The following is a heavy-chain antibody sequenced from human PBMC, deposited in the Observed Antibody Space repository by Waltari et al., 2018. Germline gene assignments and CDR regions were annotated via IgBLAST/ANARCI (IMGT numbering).Heavy chain of an antibody. CDR3: AREWGVMVGTAGYYFDY. V-gene: IGHV3-21*01. J-gene: IGHJ4*02. CDR1: GFTFSSYT. D-gene: IGHD2-15*01. Sequence: EVQLVGSGGGLVKPGGSLRLSCAASGFTFSSYTMNWVRQAPGKGLGWVSSIGSCSSYIYYADSVKGRFTISRDNAKNSLYLQMNSLRAEDTAVYYCAREWGVMVGTAGYYFDYWGQGTLVTVSS. CDR2: IGSCSSYI.